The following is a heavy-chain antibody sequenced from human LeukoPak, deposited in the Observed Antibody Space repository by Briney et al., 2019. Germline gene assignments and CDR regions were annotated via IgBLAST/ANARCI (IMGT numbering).Heavy chain of an antibody. J-gene: IGHJ3*02. V-gene: IGHV3-9*03. Sequence: PGGSLRLSCAASGFTFDDYAMHWVRQAPGKGLEWVSGISWNSGSIGYADSVRGRFTISRDNAKNSLYLQMNSLRAEDMALYYCAKDFGAVAGDAFVIWGQGTMVTVSS. D-gene: IGHD6-19*01. CDR3: AKDFGAVAGDAFVI. CDR1: GFTFDDYA. CDR2: ISWNSGSI.